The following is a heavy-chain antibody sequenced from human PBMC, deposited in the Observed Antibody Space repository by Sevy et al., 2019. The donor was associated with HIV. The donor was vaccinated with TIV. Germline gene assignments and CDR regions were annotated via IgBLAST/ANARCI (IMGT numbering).Heavy chain of an antibody. CDR1: GFTFSTYA. CDR2: ISFSGGST. V-gene: IGHV3-23*01. D-gene: IGHD3-10*01. CDR3: AKDRVSGTYYTGDFDY. Sequence: VGSLRLSCAASGFTFSTYAMTWVRQAPGKGLEWVSVISFSGGSTYYADSVKGRFTISRDNSKNTLYLQMSSLRAEDTAVYYCAKDRVSGTYYTGDFDYWGQGTLVTVSS. J-gene: IGHJ4*02.